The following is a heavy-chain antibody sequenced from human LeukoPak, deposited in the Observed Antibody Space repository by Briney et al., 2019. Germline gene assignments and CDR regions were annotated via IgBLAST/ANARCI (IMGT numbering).Heavy chain of an antibody. CDR3: ATVAGTSHY. Sequence: PGGSLRLSCAASGFTLSSYGMHWVRQAPGKGLEWVAFIHYDGSNTHYIDSVKGRFTISRDNSRNTLYLQMNSLRPEDTAVYYCATVAGTSHYWGQRTLVTVSS. V-gene: IGHV3-30*02. CDR1: GFTLSSYG. J-gene: IGHJ4*02. D-gene: IGHD6-19*01. CDR2: IHYDGSNT.